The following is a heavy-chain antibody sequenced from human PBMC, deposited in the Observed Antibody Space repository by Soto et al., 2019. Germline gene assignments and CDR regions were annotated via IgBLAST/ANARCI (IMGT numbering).Heavy chain of an antibody. Sequence: QVQLVQSGAEVKKPGSSVKVSCKASGDTFSFYTINWVRQAPGLGLEWVGRINPILSMSNYAQKFQGRVTMTADKSPSTAYMELRSLRSEDPAMYYCATSYGSGYRAFDYWGQGALVTVSS. CDR2: INPILSMS. CDR1: GDTFSFYT. CDR3: ATSYGSGYRAFDY. D-gene: IGHD3-10*01. J-gene: IGHJ4*02. V-gene: IGHV1-69*02.